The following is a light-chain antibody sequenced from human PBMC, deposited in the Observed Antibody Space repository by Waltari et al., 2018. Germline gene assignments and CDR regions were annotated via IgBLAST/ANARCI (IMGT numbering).Light chain of an antibody. J-gene: IGKJ2*01. CDR3: QQRSNSYT. Sequence: EIVLTQSPATLSLSPGERATLSCRASQSVSSYLAWYHQKPGQAPRLLIYDASNRATGIPARFSGSGSGTDFTLTISSLEPEDFAVYYCQQRSNSYTFGQGTKLEIK. CDR1: QSVSSY. V-gene: IGKV3-11*01. CDR2: DAS.